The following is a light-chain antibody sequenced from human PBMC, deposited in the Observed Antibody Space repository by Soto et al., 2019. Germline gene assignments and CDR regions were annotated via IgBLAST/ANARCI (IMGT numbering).Light chain of an antibody. CDR2: GAS. J-gene: IGKJ5*01. V-gene: IGKV3-15*01. CDR3: LQYDGWPLT. Sequence: ETVMTQSPVALSVSPWERATLSCRARQNVRKNLAWYQQKPGQAPRLLIYGASTRATGISARFSGDGSGTEFTLTIDSRQSADFVVYYCLQYDGWPLTFGQGTRLEIK. CDR1: QNVRKN.